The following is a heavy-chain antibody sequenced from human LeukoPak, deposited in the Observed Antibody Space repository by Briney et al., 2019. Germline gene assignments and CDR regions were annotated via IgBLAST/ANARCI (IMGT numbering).Heavy chain of an antibody. CDR3: TLPWGSGSYYDY. J-gene: IGHJ4*02. V-gene: IGHV3-15*01. D-gene: IGHD3-10*01. Sequence: GGSLRLSCAASGFTFSNAWMSWVRQAPGKGLEWVGHIKSKTDGGTTDYAAPVKGRFTISRDDSKNTLFLQMNSLKTEDTAVYYCTLPWGSGSYYDYWGQGTLVTVSS. CDR1: GFTFSNAW. CDR2: IKSKTDGGTT.